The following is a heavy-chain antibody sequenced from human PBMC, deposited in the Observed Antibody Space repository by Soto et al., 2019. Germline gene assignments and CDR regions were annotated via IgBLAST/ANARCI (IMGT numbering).Heavy chain of an antibody. V-gene: IGHV3-23*01. J-gene: IGHJ5*02. Sequence: EVQLLESGGGLVQPGGSLRLSCAVSGFTFSNYAMSWVRQAPGKGLEWVSAISGSGNSTNYADSVKGRFSISRDNSKNTLYLQMNSLRAEATAVYYCARDVWQVIRGFDPWGQGTLVTVSS. D-gene: IGHD3-10*01. CDR3: ARDVWQVIRGFDP. CDR2: ISGSGNST. CDR1: GFTFSNYA.